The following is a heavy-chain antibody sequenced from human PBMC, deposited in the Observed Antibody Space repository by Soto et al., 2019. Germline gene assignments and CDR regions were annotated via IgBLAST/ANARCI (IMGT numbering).Heavy chain of an antibody. V-gene: IGHV2-5*01. CDR3: EHTTSEFHY. Sequence: QITLKESGPTLVKPTQTLTLTCTFSGFSLSTSGVGVGWIRQPPGKALEWLALFYWYDDKRYSPSLKSRLTITKDTSKNAVVLTITNMDPMDKATYYCEHTTSEFHYWGQGTLVTVSS. CDR1: GFSLSTSGVG. CDR2: FYWYDDK. J-gene: IGHJ4*02.